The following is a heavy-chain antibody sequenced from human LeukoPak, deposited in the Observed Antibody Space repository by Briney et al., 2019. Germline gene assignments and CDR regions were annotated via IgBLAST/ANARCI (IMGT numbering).Heavy chain of an antibody. Sequence: PGGSLRLSCAASGFTFSDYYMSWLRQAPGKGLEWVSYISSSSSYTNYADSVKGRFTISRDNAKNSLYLQMNSLRAEDTAVHYCAREGYTGNFDYWGQGTLVTVSS. J-gene: IGHJ4*02. CDR3: AREGYTGNFDY. CDR1: GFTFSDYY. V-gene: IGHV3-11*05. CDR2: ISSSSSYT. D-gene: IGHD2-2*02.